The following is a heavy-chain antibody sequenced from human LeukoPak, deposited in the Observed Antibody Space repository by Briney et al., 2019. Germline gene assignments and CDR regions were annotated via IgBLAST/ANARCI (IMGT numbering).Heavy chain of an antibody. D-gene: IGHD4-17*01. V-gene: IGHV3-7*01. CDR3: ARTHYGDYFFDY. CDR1: GFTFSSYW. CDR2: IKRDGSEK. J-gene: IGHJ4*02. Sequence: GGSLRLSCAASGFTFSSYWMSWVRQAPGKGLKWVANIKRDGSEKYYVDSVKGRFTISRDNSKNTLYLQMNSLRAEDTAVYYCARTHYGDYFFDYWGQGTLVTVSS.